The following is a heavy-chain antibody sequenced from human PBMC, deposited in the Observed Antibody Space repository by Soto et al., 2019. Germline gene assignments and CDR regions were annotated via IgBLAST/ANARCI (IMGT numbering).Heavy chain of an antibody. V-gene: IGHV5-51*01. CDR3: ARHGRIYYDSSGYYYTQPFDY. J-gene: IGHJ4*02. CDR2: IYPDESDT. CDR1: GYSFTKDW. D-gene: IGHD3-22*01. Sequence: PGESLNISCKGSGYSFTKDWIGWVRQMPGKGLEWMAIIYPDESDTRYSPSFQGQVTISADKSISTAYLQWSSLKASDTAMYYCARHGRIYYDSSGYYYTQPFDYWGQGTLVTVSS.